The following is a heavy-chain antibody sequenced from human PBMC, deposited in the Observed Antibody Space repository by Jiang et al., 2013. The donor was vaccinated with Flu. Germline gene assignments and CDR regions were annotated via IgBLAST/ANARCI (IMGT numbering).Heavy chain of an antibody. CDR3: ARHAYYYDSSGYYYGDW. J-gene: IGHJ4*02. CDR2: IYPGDSDT. CDR1: GYSFTSYW. Sequence: PGESLKISCKGSGYSFTSYWIGWVRQMPGKGLEWMGIIYPGDSDTRYSPSFQGQVTISADKSISTAYLQWSSLKASDTAMYYCARHAYYYDSSGYYYGDWWGQGTLVTVSS. D-gene: IGHD3-22*01. V-gene: IGHV5-51*01.